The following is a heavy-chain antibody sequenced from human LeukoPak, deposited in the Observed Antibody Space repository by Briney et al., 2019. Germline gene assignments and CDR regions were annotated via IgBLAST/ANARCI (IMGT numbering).Heavy chain of an antibody. CDR2: IYYSGST. Sequence: PSETLSLTCAVSGGSISSGGYSWSWIRQPPGKGLEWIGYIYYSGSTYYNPSLKSRVTISVDTSKNQISLKLSSVTAADTAVYYCARVSPLRLGELSLMYYFDYWGQGTLVTVSS. D-gene: IGHD3-16*02. CDR3: ARVSPLRLGELSLMYYFDY. CDR1: GGSISSGGYS. J-gene: IGHJ4*02. V-gene: IGHV4-30-4*07.